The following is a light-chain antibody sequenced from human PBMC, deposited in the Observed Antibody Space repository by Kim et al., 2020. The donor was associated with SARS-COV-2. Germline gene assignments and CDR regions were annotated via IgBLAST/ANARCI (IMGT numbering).Light chain of an antibody. CDR1: NIGSHN. CDR2: RDK. Sequence: SVALGLTARIPCRGNNIGSHNVHWYQQRPGQAPVLVIYRDKNRPSGIPERFSGSNSGNTATLTISRVQVGDEADYYCQVWASSTGVFGGGTQLTVL. J-gene: IGLJ3*02. V-gene: IGLV3-9*01. CDR3: QVWASSTGV.